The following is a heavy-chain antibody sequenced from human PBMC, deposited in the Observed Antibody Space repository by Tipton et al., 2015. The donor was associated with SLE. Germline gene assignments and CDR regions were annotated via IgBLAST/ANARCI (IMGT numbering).Heavy chain of an antibody. J-gene: IGHJ3*02. CDR3: ATGRGRDDGGIDAIDI. CDR1: GFTFSSYA. D-gene: IGHD3-16*01. CDR2: ISGSGGST. V-gene: IGHV3-23*01. Sequence: SLRLSCAASGFTFSSYAMSWVRQAPGKGLEWVSGISGSGGSTYYADSVKGRFTISRDKSKNTVYLQINSLRTEDTAVYYCATGRGRDDGGIDAIDIWGQGTMVTVSS.